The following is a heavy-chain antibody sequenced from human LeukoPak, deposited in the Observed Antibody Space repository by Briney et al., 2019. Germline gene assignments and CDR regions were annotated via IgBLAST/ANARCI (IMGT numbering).Heavy chain of an antibody. CDR1: GLTFSSYG. Sequence: GRSLRLSCAASGLTFSSYGMHWVRQAPGKGLEWVAVISYDGSNKYYADSVKGRFTISRDNSKNTLYLQMNSLRAEDTAVYYCALGGSGWYLNYWGQGTLVTVSS. CDR3: ALGGSGWYLNY. V-gene: IGHV3-30*03. D-gene: IGHD6-19*01. J-gene: IGHJ4*02. CDR2: ISYDGSNK.